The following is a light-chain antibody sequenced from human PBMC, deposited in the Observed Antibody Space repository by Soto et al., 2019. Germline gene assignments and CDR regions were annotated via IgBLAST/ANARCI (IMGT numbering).Light chain of an antibody. J-gene: IGLJ2*01. CDR1: SSDVGGYNS. CDR3: SSYAGSKNLV. CDR2: EVS. V-gene: IGLV2-8*01. Sequence: QSALTQPPSASGSPGQSVTISCTGTSSDVGGYNSVSWYQQHPGKAPKLVIYEVSTRPSGVPDRFSASKSDNTASLTVSGLQAEDEADYYCSSYAGSKNLVFGGGTKLTVL.